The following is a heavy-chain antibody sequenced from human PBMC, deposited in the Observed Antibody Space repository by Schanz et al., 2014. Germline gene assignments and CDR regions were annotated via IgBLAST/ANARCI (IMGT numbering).Heavy chain of an antibody. D-gene: IGHD6-19*01. CDR1: GFTFSNHG. CDR3: ARDHQWLARYYMDV. V-gene: IGHV3-33*01. J-gene: IGHJ6*03. Sequence: QVQLVESGGGVVQPGRSLRLSRAASGFTFSNHGMHWVRQSPGKGLEWVALIWYDGSNEYYADSVKGRFTISRDNPKKTLYLQMNSLRAEDTAVYYCARDHQWLARYYMDVWGKGTTVTVSS. CDR2: IWYDGSNE.